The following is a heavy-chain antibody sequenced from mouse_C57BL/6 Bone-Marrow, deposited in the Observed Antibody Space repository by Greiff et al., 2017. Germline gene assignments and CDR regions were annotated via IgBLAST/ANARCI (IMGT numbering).Heavy chain of an antibody. V-gene: IGHV1-5*01. D-gene: IGHD1-1*01. J-gene: IGHJ2*01. CDR1: GYTFTSYW. CDR2: IYPGNSDT. CDR3: TRNYYGSSPYYCDY. Sequence: EVQGVESGTVLARPGASVKMSCKTSGYTFTSYWMHWVKQRPGQGLEWIGAIYPGNSDTSYNQKFKGKAKLTAVTSASTAYMELSSLTNENSAVYYCTRNYYGSSPYYCDYWGQGTTLTVSS.